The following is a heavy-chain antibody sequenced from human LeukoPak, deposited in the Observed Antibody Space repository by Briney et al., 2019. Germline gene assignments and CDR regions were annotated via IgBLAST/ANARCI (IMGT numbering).Heavy chain of an antibody. CDR2: IRSRAYGGTT. D-gene: IGHD5-18*01. CDR3: ARGPIQQWLYNGMDV. J-gene: IGHJ6*02. Sequence: GGSLRLSCTASEFTFGDHAMSWARQAPGKGLEWVGFIRSRAYGGTTEYGPAVKGGFLISRDDSKSIAYLHMNSLKTEDTAVYYCARGPIQQWLYNGMDVWGQGTTVSVSS. V-gene: IGHV3-49*04. CDR1: EFTFGDHA.